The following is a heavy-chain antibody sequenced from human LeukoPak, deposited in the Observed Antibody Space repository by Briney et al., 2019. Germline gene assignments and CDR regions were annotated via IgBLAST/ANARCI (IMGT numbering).Heavy chain of an antibody. V-gene: IGHV3-21*01. D-gene: IGHD1-26*01. CDR1: GFTFSSYS. Sequence: GGSLRLSCAASGFTFSSYSMNWVRQAPGKGLEWVSSISSSGSYTYYADSVKGRFTISRDNAMKSLYLQMNSLRAEDTAVYYCARASGSFDYWGQGTLVSVSS. CDR2: ISSSGSYT. J-gene: IGHJ4*02. CDR3: ARASGSFDY.